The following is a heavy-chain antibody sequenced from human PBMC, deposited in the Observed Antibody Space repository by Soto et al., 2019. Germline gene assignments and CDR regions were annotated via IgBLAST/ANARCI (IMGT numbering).Heavy chain of an antibody. CDR1: GGAISSYY. CDR2: IYYSGST. J-gene: IGHJ4*02. CDR3: AIQPPDTASFDY. V-gene: IGHV4-59*08. Sequence: PSETLSLTCIVSGGAISSYYWSWIRQSPEKGLEWLAYIYYSGSTNYNPSLTSRLTILVDTAKNQFSLKLSSVTAADTAVYYCAIQPPDTASFDYSGQGALVTVSS. D-gene: IGHD3-9*01.